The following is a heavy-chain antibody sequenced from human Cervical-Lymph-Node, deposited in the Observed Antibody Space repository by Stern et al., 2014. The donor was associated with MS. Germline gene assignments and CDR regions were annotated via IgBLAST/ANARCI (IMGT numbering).Heavy chain of an antibody. Sequence: QLVQSGGGLVQPGGSLRLSCAASGFIFSNSWMSWVRQAPGKGLEWVANTKYDGSEKNYVASVKGRFTISRDNAKNILYLQMNSLRAEDTAMYYCAREGYCDYWGQGTLVTVSS. D-gene: IGHD2-15*01. CDR1: GFIFSNSW. J-gene: IGHJ4*02. CDR3: AREGYCDY. CDR2: TKYDGSEK. V-gene: IGHV3-7*01.